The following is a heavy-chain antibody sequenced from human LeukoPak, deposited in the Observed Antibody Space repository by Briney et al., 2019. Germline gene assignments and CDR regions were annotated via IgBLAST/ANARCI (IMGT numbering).Heavy chain of an antibody. CDR3: ARDPQAYYYGSGTYEY. CDR2: ISGSDGST. Sequence: GGSLRLSCAASGLAFSSYAMTWVRQAPGKGLEWVSTISGSDGSTYYADSVKGRFTISRDNSKNTLYLQMNILEAEDTAVYYCARDPQAYYYGSGTYEYWGQGTLVTVSS. J-gene: IGHJ4*02. V-gene: IGHV3-23*01. CDR1: GLAFSSYA. D-gene: IGHD3-10*01.